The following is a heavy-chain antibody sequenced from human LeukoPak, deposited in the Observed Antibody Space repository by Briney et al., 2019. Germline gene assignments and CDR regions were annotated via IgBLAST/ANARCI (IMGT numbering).Heavy chain of an antibody. CDR2: INHSGST. Sequence: PETLSLTCAVYGGSFSGYYWSWIRQPPGKGLEWIGEINHSGSTNYNPSLKSRVTISVDTSKNQFSLKLSSVTAADTAVYYCARAFRKFYYDSSGKPGYFDYWGQGTLVTVSS. CDR3: ARAFRKFYYDSSGKPGYFDY. V-gene: IGHV4-34*01. J-gene: IGHJ4*02. CDR1: GGSFSGYY. D-gene: IGHD3-22*01.